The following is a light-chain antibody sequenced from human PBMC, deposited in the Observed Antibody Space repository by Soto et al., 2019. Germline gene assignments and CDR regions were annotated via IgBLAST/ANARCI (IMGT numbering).Light chain of an antibody. J-gene: IGLJ3*02. Sequence: QSVLTQPPSVSAAPGQKVTISCSGSSSIIGNNYVSWYQQLPGTAPKLLIYENTNRPSGIPDRFSGSKSGTSATLGITGLQTGDEADYYCGTWDSSLSAGVFGGGTKVTVL. CDR3: GTWDSSLSAGV. CDR1: SSIIGNNY. V-gene: IGLV1-51*02. CDR2: ENT.